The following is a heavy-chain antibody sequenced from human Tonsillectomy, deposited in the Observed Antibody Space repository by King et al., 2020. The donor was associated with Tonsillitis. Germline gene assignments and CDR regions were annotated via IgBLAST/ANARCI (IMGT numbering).Heavy chain of an antibody. Sequence: VQLVESGAEVKKPGASVKVSCKASGYTFTGYYMHWVRQAPGQGLEWMGWMNPNSGGTNYAQKFQGRVTMTRDTSLSTAYMELSRLRSDDTAVYYCAREPYSSSWDDAFDIWGQGTMVTVSS. V-gene: IGHV1-2*02. CDR1: GYTFTGYY. D-gene: IGHD6-13*01. CDR2: MNPNSGGT. J-gene: IGHJ3*02. CDR3: AREPYSSSWDDAFDI.